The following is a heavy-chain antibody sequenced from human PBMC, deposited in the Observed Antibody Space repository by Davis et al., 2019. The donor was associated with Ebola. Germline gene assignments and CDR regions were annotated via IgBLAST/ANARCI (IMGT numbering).Heavy chain of an antibody. V-gene: IGHV4-4*02. J-gene: IGHJ4*02. CDR2: IYHSGST. D-gene: IGHD1-7*01. CDR3: VRMTGTTHPVDY. CDR1: GGSISSSNW. Sequence: MPSETLSLTCAVSGGSISSSNWWSWVRQPPGKGLEWIGEIYHSGSTNYNPSLKSRVTISVDKSKNQFSLKLSSVTAADTAVYYCVRMTGTTHPVDYWGQGTVVTVSS.